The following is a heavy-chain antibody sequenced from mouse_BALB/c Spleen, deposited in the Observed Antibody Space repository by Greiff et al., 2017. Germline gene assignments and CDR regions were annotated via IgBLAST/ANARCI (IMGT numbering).Heavy chain of an antibody. CDR3: ARAGAYGMDY. CDR1: GYSFTGYI. CDR2: INPYNGDT. J-gene: IGHJ4*01. Sequence: EVKVVESGPELVKPGASVKISCKASGYSFTGYIMNWVMQSHGKSLEWIGRINPYNGDTFYNQKFKGKATLTVDKSSSTAHMELRSLASEDSAVYYCARAGAYGMDYWGQGTSVTVSS. V-gene: IGHV1-20*02.